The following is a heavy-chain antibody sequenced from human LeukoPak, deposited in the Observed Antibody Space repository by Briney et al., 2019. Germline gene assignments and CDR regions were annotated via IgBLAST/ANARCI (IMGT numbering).Heavy chain of an antibody. CDR2: IYTSGST. J-gene: IGHJ5*02. D-gene: IGHD2-15*01. CDR1: GGSISSGSYY. CDR3: ARGSLFDP. Sequence: SQTLSLTCTVSGGSISSGSYYWSWIRQPAGKGLEWIGRIYTSGSTNYNPSLKSRVTISVDTSKNQFSLKLSSVTAADTAVYYCARGSLFDPWGQGTLVTVSS. V-gene: IGHV4-61*02.